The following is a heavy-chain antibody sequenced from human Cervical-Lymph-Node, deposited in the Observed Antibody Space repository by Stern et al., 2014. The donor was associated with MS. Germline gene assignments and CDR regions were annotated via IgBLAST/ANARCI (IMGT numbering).Heavy chain of an antibody. CDR3: ARSNYCSGGSCYYYYGMDV. J-gene: IGHJ6*02. Sequence: QLVQSGAEVKKPGASVKVSCKASGYTFTGYYMHWVRQAPGQGPEWMGRINPNSGGTNYAQKFQGRVTMTRDTSISTAYMELSRLRSDDTAVYYCARSNYCSGGSCYYYYGMDVWGQGTTVTVSS. D-gene: IGHD2-15*01. V-gene: IGHV1-2*06. CDR2: INPNSGGT. CDR1: GYTFTGYY.